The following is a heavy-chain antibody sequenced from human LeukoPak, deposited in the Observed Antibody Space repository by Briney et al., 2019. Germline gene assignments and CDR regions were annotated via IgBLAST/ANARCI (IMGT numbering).Heavy chain of an antibody. V-gene: IGHV3-7*05. CDR2: IKQDGSEK. CDR1: GFTFCNHV. Sequence: PGGSLRLSCAFSGFTFCNHVMSWVPQAPGKGLEWVANIKQDGSEKYYVDSVKGRFTISRDNAKNSLYLQMNSLRAEDTAVYYCARHSGVWIFGVPYGMDVWGRGTTVTVSS. CDR3: ARHSGVWIFGVPYGMDV. J-gene: IGHJ6*02. D-gene: IGHD3-3*01.